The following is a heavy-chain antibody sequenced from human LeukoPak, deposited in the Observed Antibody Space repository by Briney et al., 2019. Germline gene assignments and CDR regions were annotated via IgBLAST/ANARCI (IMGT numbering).Heavy chain of an antibody. J-gene: IGHJ4*02. CDR2: ISYDGSNK. CDR1: GFTFSSYA. V-gene: IGHV3-30*04. CDR3: TRDSARRDGYNFDY. Sequence: PGGSLRLSCAASGFTFSSYAMHWVRQAPGKGLEWVAVISYDGSNKYYADSVKGRFTISRDNSKNTVYLQMNSLRTEDTAVYYCTRDSARRDGYNFDYWGQGTLVTVSS. D-gene: IGHD5-24*01.